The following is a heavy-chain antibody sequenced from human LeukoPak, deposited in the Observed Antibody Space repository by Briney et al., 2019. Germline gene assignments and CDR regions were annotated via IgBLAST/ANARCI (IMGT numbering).Heavy chain of an antibody. D-gene: IGHD3-3*01. CDR2: ISSSGSTI. CDR3: ARDRAYYDFWSGYPGTDY. V-gene: IGHV3-11*04. J-gene: IGHJ4*02. Sequence: GGSLRLSCAASGFTFSDYYMSWIRQAPGKGLEWVSYISSSGSTIYYADSVKGRFTISRDNAKNSLYLQMNSLRAEDTAVYYCARDRAYYDFWSGYPGTDYWGQGTLVTVSS. CDR1: GFTFSDYY.